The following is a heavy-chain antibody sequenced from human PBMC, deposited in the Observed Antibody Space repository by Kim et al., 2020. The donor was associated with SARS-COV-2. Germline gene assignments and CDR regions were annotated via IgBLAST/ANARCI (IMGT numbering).Heavy chain of an antibody. D-gene: IGHD6-13*01. CDR2: IYHSGST. J-gene: IGHJ6*03. Sequence: SETLSLTCAVSGGSISSSNWWSWVRQPPGKGLEWIGEIYHSGSTNYNPSLKSRVTISVDKSKNQFSLKLSSVTAADTAVYYCARHSSSWVELNYYYYYYMDVWGKGTTVTVSS. V-gene: IGHV4-4*02. CDR3: ARHSSSWVELNYYYYYYMDV. CDR1: GGSISSSNW.